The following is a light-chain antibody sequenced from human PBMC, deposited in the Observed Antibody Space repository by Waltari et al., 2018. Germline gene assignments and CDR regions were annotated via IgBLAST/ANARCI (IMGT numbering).Light chain of an antibody. Sequence: DIQMTQPPSSVSASVGHRVIITCRASQDISRWLAWYQQTPGKAPKLLIYDASTLQSGVPSRFSGTGSGTEFTLTISSLQPEDFATYYCQHGNTFPLTFGGGTKVEIK. CDR2: DAS. V-gene: IGKV1-12*01. CDR3: QHGNTFPLT. J-gene: IGKJ4*01. CDR1: QDISRW.